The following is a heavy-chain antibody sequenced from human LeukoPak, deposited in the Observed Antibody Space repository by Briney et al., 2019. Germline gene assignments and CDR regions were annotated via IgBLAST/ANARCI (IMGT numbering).Heavy chain of an antibody. J-gene: IGHJ3*02. D-gene: IGHD3-22*01. Sequence: GASVKVSCNASGYTFTSYGIRWGRQAPGQGLEWMGWISAYNGNTNYAQKLQGRVTMTTDTSTSTAYMELRSLRSDDTAVYYCARGRIRYYDSSGYYWIDAFDIWGQGTMVTVSS. CDR3: ARGRIRYYDSSGYYWIDAFDI. V-gene: IGHV1-18*01. CDR1: GYTFTSYG. CDR2: ISAYNGNT.